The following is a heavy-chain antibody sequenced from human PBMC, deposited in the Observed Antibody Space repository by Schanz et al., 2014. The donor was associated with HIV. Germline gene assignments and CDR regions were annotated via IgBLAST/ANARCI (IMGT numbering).Heavy chain of an antibody. V-gene: IGHV3-11*04. CDR2: ISVNGATR. CDR1: GFTFTDNY. J-gene: IGHJ5*02. D-gene: IGHD1-20*01. Sequence: QVQLLESGGGLEQPGGSLRLSCAASGFTFTDNYMSWTRQAPGKGLEWLSYISVNGATREYADSVKGRFTISRDNTKNSLYLQMNSLRAEDTAVYYCARDYHWDWFDPWGQGTLVTVSS. CDR3: ARDYHWDWFDP.